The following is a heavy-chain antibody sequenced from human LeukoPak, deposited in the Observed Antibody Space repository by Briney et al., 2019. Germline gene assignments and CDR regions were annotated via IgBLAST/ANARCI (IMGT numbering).Heavy chain of an antibody. J-gene: IGHJ4*02. CDR2: INGDGDTT. CDR1: GFTFSSYW. CDR3: AKGGVDY. V-gene: IGHV3-74*01. Sequence: GGSLRLSCAAYGFTFSSYWMHWVRQAPGKGLVWVSRINGDGDTTTYADSVKGRFTISRDNAKNTLYLQMNSLRAEDTAVYYCAKGGVDYWGQGTLVTVSS.